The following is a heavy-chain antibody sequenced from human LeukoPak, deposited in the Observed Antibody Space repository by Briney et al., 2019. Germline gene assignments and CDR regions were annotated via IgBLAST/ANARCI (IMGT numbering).Heavy chain of an antibody. J-gene: IGHJ5*02. V-gene: IGHV4-39*01. CDR1: GGPIKRTSYY. CDR2: VHYSGST. CDR3: ARRSTVAGRGRFDP. D-gene: IGHD6-19*01. Sequence: SETLTLTCTLSGGPIKRTSYYWGRIRQPPAKGLVSFGRVHYSGSTYDNPSLKSRVTISVDTSKNQFSLKLISVTAADTAVYYCARRSTVAGRGRFDPWGQGTLVTVSS.